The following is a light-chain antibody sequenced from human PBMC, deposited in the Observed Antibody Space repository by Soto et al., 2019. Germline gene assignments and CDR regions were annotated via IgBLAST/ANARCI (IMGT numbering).Light chain of an antibody. Sequence: QSVLTQPASVSGSPGQSITISCTGTSSDVGSYNLVSWYQQHPGKAPKLMIYEGSKRPSGVSNRFSGSKSGNTASLTISGLQAEDEAGYYCCSYAGSSTSVFGTGTKVTVL. J-gene: IGLJ1*01. CDR3: CSYAGSSTSV. CDR1: SSDVGSYNL. CDR2: EGS. V-gene: IGLV2-23*01.